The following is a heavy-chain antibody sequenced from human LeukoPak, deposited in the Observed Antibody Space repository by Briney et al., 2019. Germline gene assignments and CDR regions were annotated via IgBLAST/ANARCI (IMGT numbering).Heavy chain of an antibody. Sequence: SETLSLTCAVYGGSFSGYYWSWIRQPPGKGLEWIGEINHSGSTNYNPSLKSRVTISVDTSKNQFSLKLSSVTAADTAVYYCARTRVYAFWFDPWGQGTLVTVSS. CDR3: ARTRVYAFWFDP. CDR1: GGSFSGYY. J-gene: IGHJ5*02. D-gene: IGHD2-8*01. CDR2: INHSGST. V-gene: IGHV4-34*01.